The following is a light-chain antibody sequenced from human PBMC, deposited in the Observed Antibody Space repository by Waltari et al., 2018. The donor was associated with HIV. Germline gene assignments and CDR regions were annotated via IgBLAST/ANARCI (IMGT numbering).Light chain of an antibody. CDR2: WAS. CDR1: ESVLYSSDNKNY. CDR3: QQYYSTPIT. J-gene: IGKJ5*01. V-gene: IGKV4-1*01. Sequence: DIVMTQSPDSLAVSPGERVAINCKSSESVLYSSDNKNYLVWYQQKPGQPPKLLMYWASTRESGVPDRFSGSGSGTDFTLTISSLQAEDVAVYYCQQYYSTPITFGQGTRLEIK.